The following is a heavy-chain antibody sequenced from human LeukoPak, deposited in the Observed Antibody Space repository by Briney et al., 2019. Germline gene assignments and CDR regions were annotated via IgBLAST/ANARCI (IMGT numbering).Heavy chain of an antibody. D-gene: IGHD3-10*01. J-gene: IGHJ3*01. CDR2: TSVSGNF. CDR3: ARHGRHLWVGDAHDYAFDV. Sequence: SGTLSLTCGVSDASIVSYHWSWIRQPPGKGLERIGYTSVSGNFAYTPSLRSRATVSVDTSKNQVSLELTAVTAADSAIYYCARHGRHLWVGDAHDYAFDVWGQGTAVTVSS. CDR1: DASIVSYH. V-gene: IGHV4-59*08.